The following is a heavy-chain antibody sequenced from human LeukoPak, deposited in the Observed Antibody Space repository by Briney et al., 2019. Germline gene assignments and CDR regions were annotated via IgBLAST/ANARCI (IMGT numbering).Heavy chain of an antibody. CDR2: INHSGST. D-gene: IGHD2-21*02. V-gene: IGHV4-34*01. CDR3: ASLTANFDY. CDR1: GASFSSYY. J-gene: IGHJ4*02. Sequence: SQTLSLTCAVYGASFSSYYWSWIRQPPGKGLEWIGEINHSGSTNYNPSLQSRVTISVDTSKNQFSLELSSVTAADTAVYYCASLTANFDYWGEGTLVTVSS.